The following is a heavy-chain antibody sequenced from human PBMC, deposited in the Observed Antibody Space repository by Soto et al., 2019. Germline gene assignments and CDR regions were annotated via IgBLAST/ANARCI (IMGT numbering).Heavy chain of an antibody. CDR1: GFTFNDYY. CDR2: ISTSGSTI. J-gene: IGHJ6*03. CDR3: ARAGDYGDYPINYYYYMDV. Sequence: PGGSLRLSCAASGFTFNDYYMSWIRQAPGKGLEWVSYISTSGSTIYYADSVKGRFTISRDNAKNSLNLQMNSLRAEDTAVYYCARAGDYGDYPINYYYYMDVWGKGTTVTVSS. D-gene: IGHD4-17*01. V-gene: IGHV3-11*01.